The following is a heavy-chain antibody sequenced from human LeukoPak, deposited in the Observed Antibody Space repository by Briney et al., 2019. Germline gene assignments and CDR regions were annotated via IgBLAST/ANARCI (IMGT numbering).Heavy chain of an antibody. CDR3: ARPYSSGWYVLDY. CDR1: GYTFTGYY. V-gene: IGHV1-2*02. Sequence: ASVKVSCKASGYTFTGYYMRWVRQAPGQGLEWMGWINPNSGGTNYAQKFQGRVTMTRDTSISTAYMELSRLRSDDTAVYYCARPYSSGWYVLDYWGQGTLVTVSS. J-gene: IGHJ4*02. CDR2: INPNSGGT. D-gene: IGHD6-19*01.